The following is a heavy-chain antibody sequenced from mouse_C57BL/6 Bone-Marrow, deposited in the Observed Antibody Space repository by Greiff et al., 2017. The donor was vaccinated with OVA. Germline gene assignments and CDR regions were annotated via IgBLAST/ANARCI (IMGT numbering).Heavy chain of an antibody. Sequence: VQLQQPGAELVKPGASVNMSCKASGYTFTSYWITWVKQRPGQGLEWSGDIYPGSGSTNYNEKFKSKATLTVDTSSSTAYMQLSSLTSEDSAVXYCATIYYGNSYWYFDVWGTGTTVTVSS. CDR2: IYPGSGST. D-gene: IGHD2-1*01. CDR1: GYTFTSYW. J-gene: IGHJ1*03. V-gene: IGHV1-55*01. CDR3: ATIYYGNSYWYFDV.